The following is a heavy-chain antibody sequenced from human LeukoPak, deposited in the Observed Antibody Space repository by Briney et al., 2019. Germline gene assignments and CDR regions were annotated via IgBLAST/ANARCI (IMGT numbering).Heavy chain of an antibody. J-gene: IGHJ4*02. V-gene: IGHV3-21*01. D-gene: IGHD3-10*01. Sequence: PGGSLRLSCAASGFTFSSYSMNWVRQAPGKGLEWVSSISSSGSYIYYADSVKGRFTISRDNAKNSLYLQMNSLRAEDTAVYYCARDLWFGDNPFDYWGQGTLVTVSS. CDR1: GFTFSSYS. CDR2: ISSSGSYI. CDR3: ARDLWFGDNPFDY.